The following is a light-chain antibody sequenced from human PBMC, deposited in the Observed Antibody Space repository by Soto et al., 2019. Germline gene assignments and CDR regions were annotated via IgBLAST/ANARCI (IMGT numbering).Light chain of an antibody. CDR2: DAS. CDR1: QSVGSF. CDR3: QQRTNRPLT. Sequence: DIVLTQSPATLSLSPGESATLSCRASQSVGSFLAWYQHKPGQAPRLLIYDASNRAPGIPARFSGSGSGTAFTLTTGSLEPEDFAVYYCQQRTNRPLTFGGGTKVEIK. V-gene: IGKV3-11*01. J-gene: IGKJ4*01.